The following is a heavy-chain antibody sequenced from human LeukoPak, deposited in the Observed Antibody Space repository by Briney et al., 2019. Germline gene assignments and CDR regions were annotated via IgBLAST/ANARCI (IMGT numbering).Heavy chain of an antibody. D-gene: IGHD5-12*01. Sequence: SETLSLTCTVSGGSISSYHWSWIRQPPGKGLEWIGYISYSGSINYNPSLKSRVTISVDTSKNQFSLRLSSVTAADTAVYYCARHRGTDSGYDPFDYWGQGTLVTVSS. CDR1: GGSISSYH. V-gene: IGHV4-59*08. CDR3: ARHRGTDSGYDPFDY. J-gene: IGHJ4*02. CDR2: ISYSGSI.